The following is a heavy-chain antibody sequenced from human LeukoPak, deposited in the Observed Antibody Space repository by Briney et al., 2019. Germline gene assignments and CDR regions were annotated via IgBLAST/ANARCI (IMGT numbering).Heavy chain of an antibody. CDR3: ARSCSSTSCSNDAFDI. Sequence: ASVKVSCKASGYTFTSYYMHWVRQAPGQGLEWMGIINPSGGSTSYAQKFQGRVTMTRDTSTSTVYMELSSLRSEDTAVYYCARSCSSTSCSNDAFDIWGQGTKVTVSS. CDR1: GYTFTSYY. CDR2: INPSGGST. V-gene: IGHV1-46*01. D-gene: IGHD2-2*01. J-gene: IGHJ3*02.